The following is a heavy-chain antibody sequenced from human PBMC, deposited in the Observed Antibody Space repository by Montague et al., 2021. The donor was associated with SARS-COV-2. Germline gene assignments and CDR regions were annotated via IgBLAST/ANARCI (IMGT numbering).Heavy chain of an antibody. CDR2: IHHTGIT. CDR1: GASVTSINW. V-gene: IGHV4-4*02. CDR3: ASHPVFQQLYS. J-gene: IGHJ4*02. Sequence: SETLSLTCAVSGASVTSINWWSWVRQPPGRGLEWIAEIHHTGITNFTSSLRSRVSISLDTSKNQFPLTLNSEAAADTAIYYCASHPVFQQLYSWGQGTLVSVSS. D-gene: IGHD6-13*01.